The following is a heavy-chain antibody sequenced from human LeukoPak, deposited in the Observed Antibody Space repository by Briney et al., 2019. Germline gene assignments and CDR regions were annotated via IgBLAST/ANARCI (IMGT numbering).Heavy chain of an antibody. V-gene: IGHV3-64D*06. D-gene: IGHD3-10*01. CDR1: GATFSSYA. CDR3: VKRTAGSGSPPFDY. CDR2: ITADGVDT. J-gene: IGHJ4*02. Sequence: GGSLRLSCSASGATFSSYAMHGVRQAPGKGLEYVSAITADGVDTYYADPVKGRFTISRDNSKNTLYLQMSNLRTEDTAVYYCVKRTAGSGSPPFDYWGQGTLVTVSS.